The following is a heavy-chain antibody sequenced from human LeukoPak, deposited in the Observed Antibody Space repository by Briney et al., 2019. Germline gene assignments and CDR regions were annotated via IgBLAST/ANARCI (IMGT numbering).Heavy chain of an antibody. J-gene: IGHJ4*02. CDR2: IGAYNGNA. V-gene: IGHV1-18*01. D-gene: IGHD1-1*01. CDR3: RRRALLETATTYQPDY. Sequence: ASVKVSCKASGYSFTSYGIGWVRQAPGQGLEWMGWIGAYNGNANSAQKLQGRVTMTTDTSTDTAYMELRSLTSDDTAVYYCRRRALLETATTYQPDYWGQGTLVIVCS. CDR1: GYSFTSYG.